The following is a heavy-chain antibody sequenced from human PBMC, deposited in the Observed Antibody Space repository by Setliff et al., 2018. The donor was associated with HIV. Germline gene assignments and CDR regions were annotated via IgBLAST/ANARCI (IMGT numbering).Heavy chain of an antibody. J-gene: IGHJ4*02. CDR2: ISAYNGNT. Sequence: APVKVSCKASGYTFTSYGISWVRQAPGQGLEWMGWISAYNGNTNYAQKLQGRVTMTTDTSTSTAYMELRSLRSDDTAVYYCASSVGSGYPSEFDYWGQGTLVTVSS. CDR3: ASSVGSGYPSEFDY. D-gene: IGHD3-22*01. CDR1: GYTFTSYG. V-gene: IGHV1-18*01.